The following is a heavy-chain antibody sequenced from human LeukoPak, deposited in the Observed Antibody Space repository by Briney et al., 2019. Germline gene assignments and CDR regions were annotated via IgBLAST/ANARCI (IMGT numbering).Heavy chain of an antibody. CDR2: IYYSGST. CDR3: ARVGVVTAFDY. D-gene: IGHD2-21*02. Sequence: SETLSLTCTVSGGSISSSSYYWGWIRQPPGKGLEWIGYIYYSGSTYYNPSLKSRVTISVDTSKNQFSLKLCSVTAADTAVYYCARVGVVTAFDYWGQGTLVTVSS. V-gene: IGHV4-39*07. J-gene: IGHJ4*02. CDR1: GGSISSSSYY.